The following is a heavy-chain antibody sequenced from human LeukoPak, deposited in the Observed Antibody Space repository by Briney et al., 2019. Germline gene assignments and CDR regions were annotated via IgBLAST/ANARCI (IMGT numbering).Heavy chain of an antibody. D-gene: IGHD3-10*01. CDR3: AKDRAPMVRGVIDFDY. Sequence: GGSLRLSCAASGFSFDEYATHWVRQAPGKGLEWVSGISWNSGTIGYADSVKGRFTISRDNAKNSLYLQMNSLRVEDTALYYCAKDRAPMVRGVIDFDYWGQGTLVTVSS. CDR1: GFSFDEYA. CDR2: ISWNSGTI. J-gene: IGHJ4*02. V-gene: IGHV3-9*01.